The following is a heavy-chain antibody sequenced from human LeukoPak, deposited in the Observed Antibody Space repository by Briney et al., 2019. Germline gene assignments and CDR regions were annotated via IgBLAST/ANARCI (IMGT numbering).Heavy chain of an antibody. D-gene: IGHD6-13*01. CDR1: GGSISSYY. CDR3: ARLTPSDSSSWYWYFGL. Sequence: SETLSLTCTVSGGSISSYYWSWIRQPPGKGLEWIGYIYYSGSTNYNPSLTSRVTISVDTSKNQFSLKLSTVTAAGTAVYYCARLTPSDSSSWYWYFGLWGRGTLVTVSS. V-gene: IGHV4-59*08. J-gene: IGHJ2*01. CDR2: IYYSGST.